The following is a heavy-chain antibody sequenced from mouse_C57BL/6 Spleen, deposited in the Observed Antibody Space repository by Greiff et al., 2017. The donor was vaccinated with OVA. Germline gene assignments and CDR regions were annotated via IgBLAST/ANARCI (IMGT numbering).Heavy chain of an antibody. CDR1: GYSFTGYY. Sequence: VQLKESGPELVKPGASVKISCKASGYSFTGYYMNWVKQSPEKSLEWIGEINPSTGGTTYNQKFKAKATLTVDKSSSTAYMQLKSLTSEDSAVYYCARAGIVDYAMDYWGQGTSVTVSS. CDR2: INPSTGGT. CDR3: ARAGIVDYAMDY. D-gene: IGHD1-3*01. J-gene: IGHJ4*01. V-gene: IGHV1-42*01.